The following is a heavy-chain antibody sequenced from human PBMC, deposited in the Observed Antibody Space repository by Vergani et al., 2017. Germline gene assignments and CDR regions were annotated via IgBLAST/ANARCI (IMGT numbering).Heavy chain of an antibody. V-gene: IGHV4-39*01. CDR1: GGSISSSSYY. CDR3: ARPTRTMVRGVISYYFDY. D-gene: IGHD3-10*01. CDR2: IYYSGST. Sequence: QLQLQESGPGLVKPSETLSLTCTVSGGSISSSSYYWGWIRQPPGKGLEWIGSIYYSGSTYYNPSLKSRVTISVDTSKNQFSLKLSSVTAADTAVYYCARPTRTMVRGVISYYFDYWGQGTLVTVSS. J-gene: IGHJ4*02.